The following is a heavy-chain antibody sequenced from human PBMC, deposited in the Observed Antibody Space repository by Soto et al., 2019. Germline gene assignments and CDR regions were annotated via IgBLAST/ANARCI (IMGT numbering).Heavy chain of an antibody. J-gene: IGHJ6*02. CDR3: AREISPYYDFWVMDV. Sequence: ASVKVSCKASGYTFTSYAMHWVRQAPGQRLEWMGWINAGNGNTKYSQKFQGRVTITRDTSASTAYMELSSLRSEDTAVYYCAREISPYYDFWVMDVWGQGTTVTVSS. CDR2: INAGNGNT. V-gene: IGHV1-3*01. CDR1: GYTFTSYA. D-gene: IGHD3-3*01.